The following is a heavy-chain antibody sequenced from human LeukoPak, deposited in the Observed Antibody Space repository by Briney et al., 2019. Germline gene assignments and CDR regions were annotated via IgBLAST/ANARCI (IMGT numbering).Heavy chain of an antibody. Sequence: SGTLSLTCTVSGGSISSYYWSWIRQPPGKGLEWIGYIYYSGSTNYNPSLKSRVTISVDTSKNQFSLKLSSVTAADTAVYYCARGEDCSSTSCFWFDPWGQGTLVTVSS. J-gene: IGHJ5*02. CDR3: ARGEDCSSTSCFWFDP. CDR1: GGSISSYY. CDR2: IYYSGST. V-gene: IGHV4-59*01. D-gene: IGHD2-2*01.